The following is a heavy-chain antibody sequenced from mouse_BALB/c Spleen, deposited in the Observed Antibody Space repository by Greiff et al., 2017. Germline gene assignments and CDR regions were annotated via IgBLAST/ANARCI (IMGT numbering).Heavy chain of an antibody. J-gene: IGHJ2*01. CDR3: ARGYYGYYFDY. CDR1: GFSLTSYG. CDR2: IWAGGST. Sequence: VQRVESGPGLVAPSQSLSITCTVSGFSLTSYGVHWVRQPPGKGLEWLGVIWAGGSTNYNSALMSRLSISKDNSKSQVFLKMNSLQTDDTAMYYCARGYYGYYFDYWGQGTTLTVSS. D-gene: IGHD1-2*01. V-gene: IGHV2-9*02.